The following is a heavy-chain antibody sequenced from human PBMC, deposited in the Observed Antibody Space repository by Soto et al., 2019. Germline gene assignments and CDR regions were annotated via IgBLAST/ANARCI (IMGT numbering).Heavy chain of an antibody. CDR3: ARDQSAWFGELSPYYYMDV. J-gene: IGHJ6*03. CDR1: GFTFSSYW. D-gene: IGHD3-10*01. V-gene: IGHV3-74*01. CDR2: INSDGSST. Sequence: EVQLVESGGGLVQPGGSLRLSCAASGFTFSSYWMHWVRQAPGKGLVWVSRINSDGSSTSYADSVKGRFTISRDNAKNTLYLQMNSLRAEDTAVYYCARDQSAWFGELSPYYYMDVWGKGTTVTVSS.